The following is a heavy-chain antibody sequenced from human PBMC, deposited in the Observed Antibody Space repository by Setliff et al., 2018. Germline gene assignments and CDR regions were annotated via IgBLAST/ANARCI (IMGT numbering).Heavy chain of an antibody. D-gene: IGHD3-16*01. CDR1: GFTFDDYA. J-gene: IGHJ4*02. Sequence: PGGSLRLSCAASGFTFDDYAMHWVRQAPGKGLEWVSDISWGGNTISYADSVKGRFTISRDNAKNSLYLQMNSLRAEDTAVYYCARDFGSHFFDYWGQGTLVTVSS. CDR3: ARDFGSHFFDY. V-gene: IGHV3-48*03. CDR2: ISWGGNTI.